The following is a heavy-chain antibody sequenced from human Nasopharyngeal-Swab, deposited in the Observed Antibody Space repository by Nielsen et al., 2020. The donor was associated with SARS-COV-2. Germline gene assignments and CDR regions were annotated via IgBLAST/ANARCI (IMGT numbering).Heavy chain of an antibody. CDR2: IKSKTDGGTT. Sequence: ARQAPGKGLEWVGRIKSKTDGGTTDYAAPVKGRFTISRDDSKNTLYLQMNSLKTEDTAVYYCTTDQLVVVVAATEDYWGQGTLVTVSS. D-gene: IGHD2-15*01. V-gene: IGHV3-15*01. CDR3: TTDQLVVVVAATEDY. J-gene: IGHJ4*02.